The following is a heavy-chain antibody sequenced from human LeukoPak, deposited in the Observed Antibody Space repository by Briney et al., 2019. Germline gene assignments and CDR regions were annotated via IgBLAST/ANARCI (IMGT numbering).Heavy chain of an antibody. V-gene: IGHV3-23*03. Sequence: GGSLRLSCAASGFTFSSYAMSWVRQAPGKGLEWVSVIYNDESLDYADSVRGRFTISRDISKNTVYLQMNNLRGEDTAKYYCARGSYWWDYWGQGTLVTVSS. CDR3: ARGSYWWDY. J-gene: IGHJ4*02. CDR1: GFTFSSYA. D-gene: IGHD2-8*02. CDR2: IYNDESL.